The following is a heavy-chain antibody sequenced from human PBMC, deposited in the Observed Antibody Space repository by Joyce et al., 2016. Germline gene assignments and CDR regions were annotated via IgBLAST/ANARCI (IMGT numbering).Heavy chain of an antibody. D-gene: IGHD6-19*01. J-gene: IGHJ4*02. CDR1: GLTFSKYG. CDR2: ISSSSTIK. Sequence: EVQLVESGGGLVQPGGSLRLSCAASGLTFSKYGINWVRRAPGKGLEWVSYISSSSTIKQYADSVKGRFTISRDSAKNSLYLQMNSLRVEDTAVYYCARDGRSSGGDYWGQGTLVTVSS. V-gene: IGHV3-48*01. CDR3: ARDGRSSGGDY.